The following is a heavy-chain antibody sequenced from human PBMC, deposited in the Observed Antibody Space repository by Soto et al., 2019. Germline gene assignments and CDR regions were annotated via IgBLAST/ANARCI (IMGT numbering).Heavy chain of an antibody. CDR2: IGAGGET. CDR1: GFTFSGYD. Sequence: GGSLRLSCAASGFTFSGYDMHWVRQVTGKGLEWVSAIGAGGETYYAGSVKGRFTISRDNSKNTLYLQMNSLRAEDTAVYYCAKDHYDFWSCYLGSYYYYGMDVWGQGTTVTVSS. CDR3: AKDHYDFWSCYLGSYYYYGMDV. J-gene: IGHJ6*02. D-gene: IGHD3-3*01. V-gene: IGHV3-13*01.